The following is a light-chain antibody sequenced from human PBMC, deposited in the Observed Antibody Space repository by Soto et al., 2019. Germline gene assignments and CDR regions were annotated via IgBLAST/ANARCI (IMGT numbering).Light chain of an antibody. CDR1: QSVSSSY. J-gene: IGKJ1*01. CDR2: GAS. V-gene: IGKV3-15*01. CDR3: QQYNNWPRT. Sequence: EIVLIQSPATLSLSPGERATLSCMASQSVSSSYLAWYQQKPGQAPRLLIYGASTRATGIPARFSGSGSGTEFTLTISSLQSEDFAVYYCQQYNNWPRTFGQGTKVDIK.